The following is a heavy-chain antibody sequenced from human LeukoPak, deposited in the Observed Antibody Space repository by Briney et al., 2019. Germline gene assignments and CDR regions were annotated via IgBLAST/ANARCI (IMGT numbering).Heavy chain of an antibody. CDR1: GLTFSSYG. CDR3: AGDYGEHYYGMDV. CDR2: IWYDGSNK. V-gene: IGHV3-33*01. J-gene: IGHJ6*02. D-gene: IGHD4-17*01. Sequence: PGRSLRLSCAASGLTFSSYGMHWVRQAPGKGLEWVAVIWYDGSNKCYADSVKGRFTISRDNSKNTLYLQVNSLRAEDTAVYYCAGDYGEHYYGMDVWGQGTTVTVSS.